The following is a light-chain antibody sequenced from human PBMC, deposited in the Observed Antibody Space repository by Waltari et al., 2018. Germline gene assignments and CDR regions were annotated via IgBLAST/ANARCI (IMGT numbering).Light chain of an antibody. V-gene: IGLV2-14*03. Sequence: QSALTQPASVSGSPGQSITISCTGTSSDVGFYNYVSWYQQHPGKAPKLMVYDVFERPPGVSNACSGSKSGNTASLTISGLQAEDEADYYCNSYAGSSSWVFGGGTKLTVL. J-gene: IGLJ3*02. CDR2: DVF. CDR1: SSDVGFYNY. CDR3: NSYAGSSSWV.